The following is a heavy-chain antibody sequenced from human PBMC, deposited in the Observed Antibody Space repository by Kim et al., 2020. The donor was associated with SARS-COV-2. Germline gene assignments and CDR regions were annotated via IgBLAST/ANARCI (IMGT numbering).Heavy chain of an antibody. CDR3: ARRRAYYGMDV. J-gene: IGHJ6*02. D-gene: IGHD1-26*01. V-gene: IGHV4-34*01. Sequence: QYNPSLKSRVTISVDTSKNHFSLRLSSVTAAATAVYYCARRRAYYGMDVWGQGTTVTVSS.